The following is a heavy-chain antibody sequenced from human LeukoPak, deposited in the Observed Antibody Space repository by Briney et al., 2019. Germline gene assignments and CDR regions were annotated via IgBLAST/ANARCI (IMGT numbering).Heavy chain of an antibody. J-gene: IGHJ6*02. Sequence: GGSLRLSCAASGFTFGTYAMSWVRQAPGKGLEWVSAISGSGGTTYYADSVKGRLTISRDNSKNTLYLQMNSLRAEDTAVYYCATPVGGYCSSTSCYHHFYGMDVWGQGTTVTVSS. CDR2: ISGSGGTT. D-gene: IGHD2-2*01. V-gene: IGHV3-23*01. CDR3: ATPVGGYCSSTSCYHHFYGMDV. CDR1: GFTFGTYA.